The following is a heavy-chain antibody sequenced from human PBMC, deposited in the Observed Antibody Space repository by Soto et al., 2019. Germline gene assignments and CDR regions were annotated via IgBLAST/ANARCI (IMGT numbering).Heavy chain of an antibody. Sequence: SETLSLTCTVSGGSISSYYWSWIRQPPGKGLEWIGYIYYSGSTNYNPSLKSRVTISVDTSKNQFSLKLSSVTAADTAVYYCARQGGIAAAIDYWGQGTLVTVS. CDR3: ARQGGIAAAIDY. J-gene: IGHJ4*02. V-gene: IGHV4-59*08. CDR2: IYYSGST. CDR1: GGSISSYY. D-gene: IGHD6-13*01.